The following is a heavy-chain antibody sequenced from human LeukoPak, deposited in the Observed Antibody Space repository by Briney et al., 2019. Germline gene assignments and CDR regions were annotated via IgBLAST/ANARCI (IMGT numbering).Heavy chain of an antibody. Sequence: SQTLSLTCTVSGGSIRSVSFYWSWIRQPAGKGLEWIGRISTNGNTNYNPSLKSRVIISVDTSKNQFSLMLNSVTAADTAVYYCAMSSSVTRFDYWGQGTLVTVPS. V-gene: IGHV4-61*02. J-gene: IGHJ4*02. CDR1: GGSIRSVSFY. D-gene: IGHD6-19*01. CDR3: AMSSSVTRFDY. CDR2: ISTNGNT.